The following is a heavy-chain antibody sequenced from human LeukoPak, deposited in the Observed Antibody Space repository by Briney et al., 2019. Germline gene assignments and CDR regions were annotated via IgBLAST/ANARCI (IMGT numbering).Heavy chain of an antibody. V-gene: IGHV3-21*01. CDR2: ISRSSGYV. D-gene: IGHD6-13*01. J-gene: IGHJ4*02. CDR3: ARFPEGSSTWSIDF. CDR1: GFTLSSCS. Sequence: KPGGSLRLSCAASGFTLSSCSMNWVRQAPGKGLEWVSSISRSSGYVFYADSMKGRFTVSRDNSKNSLYLQMNTLGAEDTAVYYCARFPEGSSTWSIDFWGQGTLVTVSS.